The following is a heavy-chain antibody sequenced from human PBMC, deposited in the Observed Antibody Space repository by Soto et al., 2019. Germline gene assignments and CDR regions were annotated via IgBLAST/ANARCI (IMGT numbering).Heavy chain of an antibody. CDR3: VREGGSLAFDS. J-gene: IGHJ4*02. CDR1: GLTFSTDE. CDR2: ISYTSTTI. D-gene: IGHD1-1*01. Sequence: EVQLLASGGDLVPPGGSLRLSCAVSGLTFSTDEMNWVRQAPGKGLEWLAYISYTSTTIKYADSVKGRFAVSRDNAKKSLYLQMNNLRVEDTAIYYCVREGGSLAFDSWGQGTLVTVSS. V-gene: IGHV3-48*03.